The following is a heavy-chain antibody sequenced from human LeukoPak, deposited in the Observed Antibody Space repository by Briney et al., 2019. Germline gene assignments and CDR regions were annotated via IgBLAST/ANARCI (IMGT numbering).Heavy chain of an antibody. CDR3: ARESLTEAARYVFDY. J-gene: IGHJ4*02. CDR1: GFTFSSYA. CDR2: ISYDGSNK. Sequence: GGSLRLSCAASGFTFSSYAMHWVRQAPGKGLEWVAVISYDGSNKYYADSVKGRFTISRDNSKNTLHLQMNSLRAEDTAVYYCARESLTEAARYVFDYWGQGTLVTVSS. V-gene: IGHV3-30*04. D-gene: IGHD6-6*01.